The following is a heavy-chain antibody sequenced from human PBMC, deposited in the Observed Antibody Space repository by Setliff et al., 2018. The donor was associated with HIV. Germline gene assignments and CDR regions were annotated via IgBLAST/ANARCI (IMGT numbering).Heavy chain of an antibody. D-gene: IGHD1-1*01. CDR3: ARDLAGARLTIDI. CDR2: MYSSGST. Sequence: SETLSLTCTVSGDSISNYHWSWIRQPAGKGLEWIGRMYSSGSTNYNPSLKSRVSMSVDTSRNQFSLKVTSVTAADTAVYYRARDLAGARLTIDIWGKGTTVTVSS. CDR1: GDSISNYH. V-gene: IGHV4-4*07. J-gene: IGHJ6*04.